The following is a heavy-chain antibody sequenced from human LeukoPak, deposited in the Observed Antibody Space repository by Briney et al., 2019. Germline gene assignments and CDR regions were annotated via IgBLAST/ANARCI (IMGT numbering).Heavy chain of an antibody. CDR3: VKDWYSSGWYAFDV. CDR2: IYTGGTT. CDR1: GFIVSSNY. V-gene: IGHV3-53*01. D-gene: IGHD6-19*01. Sequence: GGSLRLSCAASGFIVSSNYMSWVRQAPGKGLEWVSLIYTGGTTYYADSVKGRFTISRDNSKNTLYLQMNSLRAEDTALYYCVKDWYSSGWYAFDVWGQGTMVTVS. J-gene: IGHJ3*01.